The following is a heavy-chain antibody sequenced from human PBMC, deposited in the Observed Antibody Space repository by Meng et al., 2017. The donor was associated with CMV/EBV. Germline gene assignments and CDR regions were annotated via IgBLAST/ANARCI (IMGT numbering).Heavy chain of an antibody. Sequence: GGSLRLSCAASGFTFSSYWMSWVRQAPGKGLEWVSGVSWNGSRTHYADSVKGRFIISRDNSRNFLYQQMNSLRPEDMAVYYCARDVTIFGTRRGMDVWGQGTTVTVSS. J-gene: IGHJ6*02. CDR3: ARDVTIFGTRRGMDV. D-gene: IGHD3-3*01. V-gene: IGHV3-19*01. CDR2: VSWNGSRT. CDR1: GFTFSSYW.